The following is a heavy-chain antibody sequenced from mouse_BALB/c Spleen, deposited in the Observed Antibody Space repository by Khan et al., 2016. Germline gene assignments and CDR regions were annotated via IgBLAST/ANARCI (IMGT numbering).Heavy chain of an antibody. CDR2: INPSTGYT. CDR3: TSYYGSSYYVMDC. Sequence: QVQLQQPGAELAKPGASVKMSCKASGYTFTSYWMHWVKQRPGQGLEWIGYINPSTGYTKYNQKFKDKVTLTADKSSSTAYMQLSSLTSEDSAVYYCTSYYGSSYYVMDCWGQGTSGTVS. D-gene: IGHD1-1*01. CDR1: GYTFTSYW. V-gene: IGHV1-7*01. J-gene: IGHJ4*01.